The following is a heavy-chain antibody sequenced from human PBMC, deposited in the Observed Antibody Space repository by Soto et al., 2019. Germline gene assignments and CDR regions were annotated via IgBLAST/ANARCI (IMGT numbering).Heavy chain of an antibody. J-gene: IGHJ3*01. D-gene: IGHD3-3*01. CDR2: INPNRGGT. V-gene: IGHV1-2*02. CDR1: GYTFTGYY. Sequence: GASVKVSCKASGYTFTGYYMHWVRQAPGQGLEWMGWINPNRGGTNYAQKFQGRVTMTRDTSISTAYMELSRLRSDDTAVYYCAREGSGYSAFDLWGQGTMVTVSS. CDR3: AREGSGYSAFDL.